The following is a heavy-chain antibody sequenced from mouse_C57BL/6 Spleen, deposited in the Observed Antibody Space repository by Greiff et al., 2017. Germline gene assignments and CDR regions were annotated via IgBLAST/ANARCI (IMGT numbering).Heavy chain of an antibody. D-gene: IGHD4-1*01. CDR3: TRGGGTWYFDV. Sequence: QVQLQQPGAELVRPGASVTLSCKASGYTFTDYEMHWVKQTPVHGLEWIGAMDPETGGTAYNQKFKGKAILTADKSSSTAYMELRSLTSEDSAVYYCTRGGGTWYFDVWGTGTTVTVSS. CDR1: GYTFTDYE. CDR2: MDPETGGT. V-gene: IGHV1-15*01. J-gene: IGHJ1*03.